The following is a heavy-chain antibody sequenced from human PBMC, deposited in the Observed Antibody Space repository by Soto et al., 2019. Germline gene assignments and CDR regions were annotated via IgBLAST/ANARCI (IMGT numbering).Heavy chain of an antibody. Sequence: GESLTISCKGSGYSFTSYWISWVRQMHGKGLEWMGRIDPSDSYTNYSPSFQGHVTISADKSISTAYLQWSSLKASDTAMYYCARHRFYGGNCDGAFDILAQGTMVTVS. J-gene: IGHJ3*02. V-gene: IGHV5-10-1*01. CDR2: IDPSDSYT. CDR3: ARHRFYGGNCDGAFDI. D-gene: IGHD2-15*01. CDR1: GYSFTSYW.